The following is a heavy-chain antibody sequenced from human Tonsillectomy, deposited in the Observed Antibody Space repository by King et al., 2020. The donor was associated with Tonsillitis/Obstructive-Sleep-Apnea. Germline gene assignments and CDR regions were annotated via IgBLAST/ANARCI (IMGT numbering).Heavy chain of an antibody. CDR1: GFTFSDYY. CDR2: ISTSSSYT. J-gene: IGHJ6*03. CDR3: ARSTSDSGGDYYYYMDV. Sequence: VQLVESGGGLVKPGGSLRLSCAASGFTFSDYYMSWIRQAPGKGLEWVSYISTSSSYTNYAVSVKGRFTISRDNAKNSLYLQMNSLRAEDTAVYYCARSTSDSGGDYYYYMDVWGKGTTVTVSS. V-gene: IGHV3-11*05. D-gene: IGHD4-17*01.